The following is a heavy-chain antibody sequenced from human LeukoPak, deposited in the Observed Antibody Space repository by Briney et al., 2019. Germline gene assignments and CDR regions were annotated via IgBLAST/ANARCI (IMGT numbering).Heavy chain of an antibody. J-gene: IGHJ4*02. V-gene: IGHV3-30-3*01. CDR3: ARLPTF. CDR1: GSPLSSYA. Sequence: GGSLGPSWPPFGSPLSSYAMNWAGQPPGKGLEWVAVISYDGSNKYYADSVKGRFTISRDNSKNTLYLQMNSLRAEDTAVYYCARLPTFWGQGTLVTVSS. CDR2: ISYDGSNK.